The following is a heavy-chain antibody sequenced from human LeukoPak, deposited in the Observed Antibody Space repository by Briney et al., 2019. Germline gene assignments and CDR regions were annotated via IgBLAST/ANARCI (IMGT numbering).Heavy chain of an antibody. CDR1: GYTFTSYG. Sequence: ASVKVSCKASGYTFTSYGISWVRQAPGQGLEWMGWISSYNGNTNYAQKLQGRVTMTTDTSTSTAYMELRSLRSDDTAVYYCAGQKSGYSGYDLDYWGQGTLVTVSS. CDR2: ISSYNGNT. D-gene: IGHD5-12*01. CDR3: AGQKSGYSGYDLDY. V-gene: IGHV1-18*01. J-gene: IGHJ4*02.